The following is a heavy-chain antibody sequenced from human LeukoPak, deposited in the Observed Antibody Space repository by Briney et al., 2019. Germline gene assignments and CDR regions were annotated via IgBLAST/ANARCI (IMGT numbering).Heavy chain of an antibody. J-gene: IGHJ5*02. D-gene: IGHD3-16*01. V-gene: IGHV1-69*04. CDR1: GGTFSSYA. CDR3: ASDPRGANWFDP. Sequence: ASVKASCKASGGTFSSYAISWVRQAPGQGLEWMGRIIPILGIANYAQKFQGRVTITADKSTSTAYMELSSLRSEDTAVYYCASDPRGANWFDPWGQGTLVTVSS. CDR2: IIPILGIA.